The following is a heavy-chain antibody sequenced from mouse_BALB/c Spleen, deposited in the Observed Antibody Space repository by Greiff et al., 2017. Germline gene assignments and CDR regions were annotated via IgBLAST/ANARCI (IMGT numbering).Heavy chain of an antibody. J-gene: IGHJ2*01. CDR2: INPYNGDT. V-gene: IGHV1-37*01. D-gene: IGHD2-14*01. CDR1: GYSFTGYF. CDR3: GRVDRYDDAGYFDY. Sequence: VQLKESGPELVKPGASVKISCKASGYSFTGYFMNWVKQSHGKSLEWIGRINPYNGDTFYNQKFKGKATLTVDKSSSTANMELLSLTSEDSAVYYCGRVDRYDDAGYFDYWGQGTTLTVSS.